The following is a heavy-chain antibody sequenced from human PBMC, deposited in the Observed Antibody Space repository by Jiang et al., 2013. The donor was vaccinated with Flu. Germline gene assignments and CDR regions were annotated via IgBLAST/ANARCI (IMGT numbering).Heavy chain of an antibody. CDR1: DGSVRSYY. D-gene: IGHD1-1*01. Sequence: LLKPSETLSLTCNVSDGSVRSYYWSWIRQAPGKGLEWIGYVFNTGRTSYNPSLKSRVMISMDTSKNQFSLQLTSVTAADTAVYYCASLTGTSGSGYFDYWGQGTLVTVSS. J-gene: IGHJ4*02. CDR2: VFNTGRT. V-gene: IGHV4-59*08. CDR3: ASLTGTSGSGYFDY.